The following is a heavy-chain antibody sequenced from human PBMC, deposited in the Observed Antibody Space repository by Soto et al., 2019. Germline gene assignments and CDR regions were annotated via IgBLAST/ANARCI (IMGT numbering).Heavy chain of an antibody. D-gene: IGHD3-22*01. CDR2: IDWDDNT. J-gene: IGHJ5*02. CDR3: ARIPCGNYYTENFFDP. CDR1: GFSLTTNGMC. Sequence: SGPTLVNPTQTLTLTCTFSGFSLTTNGMCLSWIRQPPGKALEWLALIDWDDNTYYSTSLNNRLTLSKDTSKNQVVLLVRHMGPVDTATYYCARIPCGNYYTENFFDPWGQGIPVTVS. V-gene: IGHV2-70*01.